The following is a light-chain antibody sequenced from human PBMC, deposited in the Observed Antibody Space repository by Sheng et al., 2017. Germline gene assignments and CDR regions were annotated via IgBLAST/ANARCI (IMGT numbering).Light chain of an antibody. Sequence: DIQMTQSPSSLSASVGDRVTITCRAGQNIGSYLNWYQQKAGKATKLLIHGIYGLQSGVPTRFTGSGSGTDFTLTITSLQLEDFATYTCQESYTPSRTFGPGTIVDVK. CDR3: QESYTPSRT. CDR2: GIY. J-gene: IGKJ3*01. V-gene: IGKV1-39*01. CDR1: QNIGSY.